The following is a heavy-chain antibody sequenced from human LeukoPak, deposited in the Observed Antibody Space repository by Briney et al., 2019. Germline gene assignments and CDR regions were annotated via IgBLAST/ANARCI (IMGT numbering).Heavy chain of an antibody. D-gene: IGHD2-21*02. Sequence: GGSLRLSCAASGFTFNSYWMVWFRHAPGKGLVWVSCINPDGSWTLHADSVKGRFAISRDYARNTLYLQMNSLGVEDTAMYYCARYEQRPGVTASDPWSQGTLVTVSS. CDR1: GFTFNSYW. CDR3: ARYEQRPGVTASDP. CDR2: INPDGSWT. J-gene: IGHJ5*02. V-gene: IGHV3-74*01.